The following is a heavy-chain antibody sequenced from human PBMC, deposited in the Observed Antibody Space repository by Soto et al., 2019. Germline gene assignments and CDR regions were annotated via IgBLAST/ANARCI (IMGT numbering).Heavy chain of an antibody. D-gene: IGHD3-10*02. CDR1: GGSISSYSYY. J-gene: IGHJ4*02. CDR3: ARLMFGELAAPFDY. V-gene: IGHV4-39*01. CDR2: ISYSGST. Sequence: SETLSLTCTVSGGSISSYSYYWGWIRQSPEKGLEWIASISYSGSTYYNPTLESRVTISVDTSKNQFSLKLSSVTAADTAVYYCARLMFGELAAPFDYWGQGTLVTVSS.